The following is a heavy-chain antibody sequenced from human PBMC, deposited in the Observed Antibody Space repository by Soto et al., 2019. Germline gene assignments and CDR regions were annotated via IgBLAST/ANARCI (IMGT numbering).Heavy chain of an antibody. V-gene: IGHV1-58*01. CDR2: IVVGSGNT. Sequence: SVKVSCKASGFTFTSSAVQWVRQARGQRLEWIGWIVVGSGNTNYAQKFQERVTITRDMSTSTAYMELSSLRSEDTAVYYCAADFSYYDSHRGLAAFDIWGQGTMVTVSS. J-gene: IGHJ3*02. CDR1: GFTFTSSA. D-gene: IGHD3-22*01. CDR3: AADFSYYDSHRGLAAFDI.